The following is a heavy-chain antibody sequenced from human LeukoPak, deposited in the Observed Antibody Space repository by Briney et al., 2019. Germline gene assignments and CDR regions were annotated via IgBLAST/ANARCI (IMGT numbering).Heavy chain of an antibody. V-gene: IGHV4-61*02. J-gene: IGHJ3*02. CDR2: IYTSGST. Sequence: PSETLSLTCTVSGGSISSSSYYWSWIRQPAGKGLEWIGRIYTSGSTNYNPSLKSRVTISVDTSKNQFSLKLSSVTAADTAIYYCAREAYYYDSSGYWDAFDIWGQGTMVTVSS. CDR3: AREAYYYDSSGYWDAFDI. D-gene: IGHD3-22*01. CDR1: GGSISSSSYY.